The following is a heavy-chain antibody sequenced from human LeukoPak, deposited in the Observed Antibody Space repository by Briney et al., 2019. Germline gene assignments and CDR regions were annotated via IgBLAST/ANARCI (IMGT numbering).Heavy chain of an antibody. J-gene: IGHJ4*02. V-gene: IGHV3-9*01. Sequence: PGGSLRLSCAASGFTFDDYAMHWVRLAPGKGLEWVSGISWNGGNIDYADSVKGRFTISRDIAKNSLYLQMSSLRAQDTALYYCVFEFKGQAGTTAFDYWGQGTLVTVSS. D-gene: IGHD1-7*01. CDR3: VFEFKGQAGTTAFDY. CDR2: ISWNGGNI. CDR1: GFTFDDYA.